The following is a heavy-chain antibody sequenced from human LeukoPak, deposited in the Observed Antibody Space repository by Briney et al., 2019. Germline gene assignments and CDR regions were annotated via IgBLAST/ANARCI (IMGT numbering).Heavy chain of an antibody. V-gene: IGHV3-23*01. CDR2: ISGGDGST. CDR1: GFTFSNYA. CDR3: AKGRGYCTGGSCYSDY. Sequence: PGGSLRLSCTASGFTFSNYAMSWVRQAPGKGLEWVSTISGGDGSTYYADSVKGRFTISRDNSKNTLYLQMNSLRVEDTAIYYCAKGRGYCTGGSCYSDYLGQGTLVTVSS. D-gene: IGHD2-15*01. J-gene: IGHJ4*02.